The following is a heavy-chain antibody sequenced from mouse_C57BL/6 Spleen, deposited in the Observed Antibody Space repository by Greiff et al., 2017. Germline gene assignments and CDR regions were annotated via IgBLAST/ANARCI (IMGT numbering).Heavy chain of an antibody. CDR1: GYSITSGYY. Sequence: EVKLVESGPGLVKPSQSLSLTCSVTGYSITSGYYWNWIRQFPGNKLEWMGYISYDGSNNYNPSLKNRISITRDTSKNQFFLKLNSVTTEDTATYYCARAGIYYGNLGYWGQGTTLTVSS. V-gene: IGHV3-6*01. D-gene: IGHD2-1*01. J-gene: IGHJ2*01. CDR2: ISYDGSN. CDR3: ARAGIYYGNLGY.